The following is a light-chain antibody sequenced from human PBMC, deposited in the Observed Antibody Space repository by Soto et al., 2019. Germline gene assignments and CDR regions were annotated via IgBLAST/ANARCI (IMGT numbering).Light chain of an antibody. J-gene: IGKJ4*01. CDR1: QSVSGK. CDR3: QQYHDWPPLT. Sequence: EIVMTQSPATLSVSPGERATLSCRASQSVSGKLAWYQQKPGQAPRLLIYGASTRATGIPARFSGSVSGTEFTLTISSLQSEDFAVYYCQQYHDWPPLTFGGGSKVEI. V-gene: IGKV3-15*01. CDR2: GAS.